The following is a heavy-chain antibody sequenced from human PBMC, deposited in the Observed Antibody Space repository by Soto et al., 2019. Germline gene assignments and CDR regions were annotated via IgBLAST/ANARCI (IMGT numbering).Heavy chain of an antibody. D-gene: IGHD6-13*01. Sequence: PSETLSLSCTVSGGSISGGAYYWGWIRQHPGKGLEWIGYISHRGTAYYTPSLKSRVSLSVDPSKSQVSLTVTSLIAGDTAVYYCARVSATGTRWFDPWGPGTLVTVSS. CDR1: GGSISGGAYY. J-gene: IGHJ5*02. CDR2: ISHRGTA. V-gene: IGHV4-31*03. CDR3: ARVSATGTRWFDP.